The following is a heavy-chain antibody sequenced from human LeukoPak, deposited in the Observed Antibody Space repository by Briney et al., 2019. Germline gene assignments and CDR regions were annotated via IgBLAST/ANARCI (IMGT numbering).Heavy chain of an antibody. D-gene: IGHD6-13*01. V-gene: IGHV3-30*18. Sequence: GGSLRLSCAASGFNFSSYGMHWVRQAPGKGLECVAVISYDGNNKYYVDSVKGRFSISRDKSKNTLDLQMNSLRPEDTAVYYCAKDHYRSSWYTDYWGQGTLVTVSS. CDR1: GFNFSSYG. J-gene: IGHJ4*02. CDR3: AKDHYRSSWYTDY. CDR2: ISYDGNNK.